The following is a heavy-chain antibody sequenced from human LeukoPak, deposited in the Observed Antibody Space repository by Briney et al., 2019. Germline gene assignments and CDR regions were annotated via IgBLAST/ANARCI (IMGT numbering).Heavy chain of an antibody. D-gene: IGHD6-19*01. V-gene: IGHV6-1*01. CDR2: TYYRSKWYN. J-gene: IGHJ3*02. Sequence: SQTLSLTCAISGDSVSSNSAAWNWIRQSPSGGLEWLGRTYYRSKWYNDYAVSVKSRITINPDTSKNQFSLQLNSVTPEDTAVYYCARVRFDSSGWRDDDAFDIWGQGTMVTVSS. CDR1: GDSVSSNSAA. CDR3: ARVRFDSSGWRDDDAFDI.